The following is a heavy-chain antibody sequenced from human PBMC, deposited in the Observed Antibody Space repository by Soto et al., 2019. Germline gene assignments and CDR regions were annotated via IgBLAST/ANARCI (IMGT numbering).Heavy chain of an antibody. Sequence: EVQLVESGGGLVQPGGSLRLSCAASGFTFSSYSMNWVRQAPGKGLEWVSYISSSSSTIYYADSVKGRFTISRDNAKNSLYLQMNSLRDEDTAVYYCARDGGQLWLPVYYYYYGMDVWGQGTTVTVSS. CDR2: ISSSSSTI. CDR1: GFTFSSYS. CDR3: ARDGGQLWLPVYYYYYGMDV. V-gene: IGHV3-48*02. J-gene: IGHJ6*02. D-gene: IGHD5-18*01.